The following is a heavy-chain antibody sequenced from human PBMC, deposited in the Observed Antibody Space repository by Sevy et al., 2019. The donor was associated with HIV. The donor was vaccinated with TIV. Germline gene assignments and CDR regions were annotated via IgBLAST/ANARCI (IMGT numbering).Heavy chain of an antibody. V-gene: IGHV3-30-3*01. CDR2: ISYDGSDK. J-gene: IGHJ6*02. CDR1: GFAFTNYYA. CDR3: ARPRANYVDHYFFYAMDV. Sequence: GGSLRLSCAASGFAFTNYYAMHWVRLAPGKGLEWVSLISYDGSDKYYADSVKGRFTISRDNFKNTLYLQMNSLTTEDTAVYYCARPRANYVDHYFFYAMDVWGQGTTVTVSS. D-gene: IGHD4-17*01.